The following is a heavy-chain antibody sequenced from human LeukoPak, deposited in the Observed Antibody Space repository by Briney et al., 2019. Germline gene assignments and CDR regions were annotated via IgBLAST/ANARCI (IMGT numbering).Heavy chain of an antibody. J-gene: IGHJ5*02. Sequence: GGSLRLSCAASGFTFRNYVIHWVRQAPGKGLAWVSFIRYDGSDECYADSVKGRFTISRDHSKNTLYLQMNSLGAEDTAVYYCATDFGDGPWFDPWGQGTLVTVSS. V-gene: IGHV3-30*02. CDR2: IRYDGSDE. CDR3: ATDFGDGPWFDP. D-gene: IGHD2-21*02. CDR1: GFTFRNYV.